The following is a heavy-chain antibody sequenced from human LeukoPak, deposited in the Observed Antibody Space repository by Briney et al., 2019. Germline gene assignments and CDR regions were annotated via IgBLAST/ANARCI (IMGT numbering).Heavy chain of an antibody. J-gene: IGHJ6*02. Sequence: ASVTVSCTPSGYTFTSYGISWVRQAPGQGVEWMGWISAYNGNTNYAQKLQGRVTMTTDTSTSTAYMELRSLRSDDTAVYYCARGAATIPPYYYYGMDVWGQGTTVTVSS. D-gene: IGHD5-12*01. CDR2: ISAYNGNT. CDR3: ARGAATIPPYYYYGMDV. CDR1: GYTFTSYG. V-gene: IGHV1-18*01.